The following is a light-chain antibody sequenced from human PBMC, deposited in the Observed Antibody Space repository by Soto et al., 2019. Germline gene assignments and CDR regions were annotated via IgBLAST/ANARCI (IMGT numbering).Light chain of an antibody. Sequence: EIVLTQSPGTVSLSPGERATLSCRASQSVTSSYLAWYQQKPGQAPRLLIYGVSSRATGIPARFSGSGSETDFTLTISSLQSEDFAVYYCQQYHSWPPSYTFGQGTKLQIK. J-gene: IGKJ2*01. V-gene: IGKV3-20*01. CDR1: QSVTSSY. CDR2: GVS. CDR3: QQYHSWPPSYT.